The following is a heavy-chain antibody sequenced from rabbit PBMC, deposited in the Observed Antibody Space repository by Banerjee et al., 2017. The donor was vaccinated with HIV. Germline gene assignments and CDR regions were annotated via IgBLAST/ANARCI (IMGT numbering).Heavy chain of an antibody. J-gene: IGHJ3*01. CDR3: ARDGIYDDYGDPVYTQLDL. D-gene: IGHD2-1*01. CDR2: IYAGSSGST. CDR1: GFSFSSSYY. V-gene: IGHV1S40*01. Sequence: QSLEESGGDLVKPGASLTLTCTASGFSFSSSYYMCWVRQAPGKGLEWIACIYAGSSGSTYYASWAKGRFTISKTSSTTVTLQMTSLTAADTATYFCARDGIYDDYGDPVYTQLDLWGQGTLVTVS.